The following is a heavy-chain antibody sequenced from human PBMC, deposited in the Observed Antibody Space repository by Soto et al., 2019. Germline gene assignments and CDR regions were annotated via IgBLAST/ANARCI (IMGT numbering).Heavy chain of an antibody. J-gene: IGHJ4*02. CDR1: GFTFSSYA. CDR2: ISGSGGST. Sequence: HPGGSLRLSCAASGFTFSSYAMSWVRQAPGKGLEWVSAISGSGGSTYYADSVKGRFTISRDNSKNTLYLQMNSLRAEDTAVYYCAKEMIVRGAIPTNYSDYRRQAPPVTVSP. V-gene: IGHV3-23*01. CDR3: AKEMIVRGAIPTNYSDY. D-gene: IGHD3-10*02.